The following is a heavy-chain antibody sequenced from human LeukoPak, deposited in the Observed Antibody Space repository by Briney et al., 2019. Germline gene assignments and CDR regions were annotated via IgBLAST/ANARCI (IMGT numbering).Heavy chain of an antibody. CDR1: GYTFTSYY. V-gene: IGHV1-46*01. J-gene: IGHJ4*02. Sequence: ASVKVSCKASGYTFTSYYMHWVRQAPGQGLEWMGIINPSGGSTSYAQKFQGRVTMTTDTSTSTAYIELRSLRSDDTAVYYCARDEESSGSYPDYWGQGTLVTVSS. CDR2: INPSGGST. CDR3: ARDEESSGSYPDY. D-gene: IGHD1-26*01.